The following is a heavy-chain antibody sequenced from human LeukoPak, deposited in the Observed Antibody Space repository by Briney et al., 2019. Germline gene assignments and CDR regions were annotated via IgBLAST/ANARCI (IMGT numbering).Heavy chain of an antibody. J-gene: IGHJ4*02. Sequence: GGSLRLSCAASGFTFSNYGMHWVRQAPGKGPDWVAFISYDGSNTYYVDSVKGRFTISRDNSKNTLYLQMNSLRTEDTAVYYCAKGYGSGSYSTDYWGQGTLVTVSS. CDR1: GFTFSNYG. D-gene: IGHD3-10*01. V-gene: IGHV3-30*18. CDR3: AKGYGSGSYSTDY. CDR2: ISYDGSNT.